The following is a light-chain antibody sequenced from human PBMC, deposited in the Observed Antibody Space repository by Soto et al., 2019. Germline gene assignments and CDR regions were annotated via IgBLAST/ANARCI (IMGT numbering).Light chain of an antibody. Sequence: QSVLTQPASVSGSPGQSITLSCTGTSSDVGSYNLVSWYQQHPGKAPKLMIYEGSKRPSGVSNRFSGSKSGNTASLTISGLRAEDEADYYCCSFAGSNTFVFGTGTKVNVL. J-gene: IGLJ1*01. CDR2: EGS. CDR1: SSDVGSYNL. V-gene: IGLV2-23*03. CDR3: CSFAGSNTFV.